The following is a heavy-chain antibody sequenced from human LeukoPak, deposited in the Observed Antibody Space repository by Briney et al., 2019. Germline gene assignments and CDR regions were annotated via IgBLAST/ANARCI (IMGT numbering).Heavy chain of an antibody. V-gene: IGHV3-30-3*01. J-gene: IGHJ4*02. Sequence: GGSLRLSCAASGFTFSSYAMHWVRQAPGKGLEWVAVISYDGSNKYYADSVKGRFTISRDNSKNTLYLQMSSLRAEDTAVYYCAREREDWGQGTLVTVSS. CDR3: ARERED. CDR1: GFTFSSYA. CDR2: ISYDGSNK.